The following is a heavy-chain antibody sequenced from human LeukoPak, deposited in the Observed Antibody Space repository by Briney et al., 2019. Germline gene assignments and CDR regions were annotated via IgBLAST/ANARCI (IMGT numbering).Heavy chain of an antibody. CDR3: TKSTLGMDV. J-gene: IGHJ6*04. D-gene: IGHD3-16*01. CDR2: IRSKANSYAT. CDR1: GFTFSGSA. V-gene: IGHV3-73*01. Sequence: GGSLKLSCVASGFTFSGSAMHWVRQASGKGLEWVGRIRSKANSYATAYAASVKGRFTISRDDSKNTAYLQMNSLKTEDTAVYYCTKSTLGMDVWGKGTTVTVSS.